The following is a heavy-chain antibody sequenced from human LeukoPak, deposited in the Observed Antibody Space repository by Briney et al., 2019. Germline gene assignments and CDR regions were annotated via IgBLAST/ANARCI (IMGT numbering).Heavy chain of an antibody. CDR2: IKQDGSEK. D-gene: IGHD6-19*01. J-gene: IGHJ4*02. Sequence: GGSLRLSCAASGFTFDDYGMSWVRQAPGKGLEWVANIKQDGSEKYYVDSVKGRFTISRDNAKNSLYLQMNSLRAEDTAVYYCARVSGSGFDYWGQGTLVTVSS. V-gene: IGHV3-7*01. CDR3: ARVSGSGFDY. CDR1: GFTFDDYG.